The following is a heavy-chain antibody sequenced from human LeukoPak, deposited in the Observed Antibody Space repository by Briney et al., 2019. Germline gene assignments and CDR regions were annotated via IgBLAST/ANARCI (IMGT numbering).Heavy chain of an antibody. CDR2: IYWDDDK. J-gene: IGHJ5*02. CDR1: GFSLSTSGVG. V-gene: IGHV2-5*02. CDR3: AHRLGYCSSTSCYNWFDP. Sequence: SGPALVKPTQTLTLTCTFSGFSLSTSGVGVGWIRQPPGKALEWLALIYWDDDKRYSPSLKSRLTITKDTSKNQVVLTMTNMDPVDTATYYCAHRLGYCSSTSCYNWFDPWGQGTLVTVSS. D-gene: IGHD2-2*01.